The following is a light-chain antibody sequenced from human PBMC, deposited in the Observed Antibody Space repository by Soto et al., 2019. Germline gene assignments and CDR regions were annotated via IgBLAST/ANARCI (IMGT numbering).Light chain of an antibody. V-gene: IGKV1-39*01. CDR2: AAS. CDR3: QQSLTTPLT. J-gene: IGKJ4*02. CDR1: QSISIY. Sequence: DIQMTQSPSSLSASVGDRVTITCRASQSISIYLNWYQQKPGKAPKLLIYAASSLQSGVPSRFGGSGSGTDFTLNISSLQREDLATYYCQQSLTTPLTFGGGTKVEIK.